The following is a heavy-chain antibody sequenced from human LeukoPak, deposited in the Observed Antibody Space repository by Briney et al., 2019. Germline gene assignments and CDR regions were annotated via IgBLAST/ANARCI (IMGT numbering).Heavy chain of an antibody. D-gene: IGHD1-26*01. J-gene: IGHJ4*02. Sequence: SETLSLTCTVSGGSISSYYWSWIRRPPGKGLEWIGYIYYIGSTNYNPSLKGRVAISVDTSKTQFSLKLSSVTAADTAVYYCAREDIVGALFDYWGQGTLVTVSS. V-gene: IGHV4-59*12. CDR2: IYYIGST. CDR1: GGSISSYY. CDR3: AREDIVGALFDY.